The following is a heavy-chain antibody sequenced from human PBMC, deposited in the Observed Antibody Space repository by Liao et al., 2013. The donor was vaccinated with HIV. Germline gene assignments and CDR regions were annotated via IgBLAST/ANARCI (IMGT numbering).Heavy chain of an antibody. CDR3: ARGGGGFDI. Sequence: QVQLQESGSGLVKPSETLSLTCSVSHGSISSYYWTWIRQSAGRGLEWIGRISGSGSTNYNPSLKRRVTLSIDTSKNQFYLNLNSMTAADTAVYYCARGGGGFDIWGQGAVVIVSS. CDR2: ISGSGST. V-gene: IGHV4-4*07. CDR1: HGSISSYY. J-gene: IGHJ3*02.